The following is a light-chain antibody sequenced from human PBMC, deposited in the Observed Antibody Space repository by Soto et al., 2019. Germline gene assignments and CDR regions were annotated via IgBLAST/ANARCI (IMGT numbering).Light chain of an antibody. CDR2: LGS. Sequence: VLTQSPLSLSVSPGEPASISCRSSQSLTHSSGYNYLDWYLLKPGQPPQLLIYLGSNRGSGVPDRFSASVAGTEFTLTISRVETEDAGFYFCMQPLQTLLTFGQGTRLEI. CDR1: QSLTHSSGYNY. CDR3: MQPLQTLLT. V-gene: IGKV2-28*01. J-gene: IGKJ5*01.